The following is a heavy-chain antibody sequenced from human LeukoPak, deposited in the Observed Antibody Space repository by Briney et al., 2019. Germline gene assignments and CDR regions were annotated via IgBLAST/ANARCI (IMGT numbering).Heavy chain of an antibody. CDR3: ARDRVGSGWPRPWYFEF. J-gene: IGHJ4*02. CDR2: INLNTGAT. Sequence: ASVKVSCKPSGHTSPATYFPGVRKPPGQPLEGMDWINLNTGATAYSHNFQGRVAMSRDTSIDTAYMDLSSLTSDDTAVYYCARDRVGSGWPRPWYFEFWGQGTLVTVSS. CDR1: GHTSPATY. D-gene: IGHD6-19*01. V-gene: IGHV1-2*07.